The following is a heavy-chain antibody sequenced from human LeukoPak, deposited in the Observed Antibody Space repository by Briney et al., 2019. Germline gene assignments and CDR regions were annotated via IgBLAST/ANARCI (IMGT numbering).Heavy chain of an antibody. CDR3: ARMVGSSGYQYYFDY. J-gene: IGHJ4*02. Sequence: SGPVLVKPTQTLTLNCTYFGFSLSTSGMCVSWIRKPPGKALQWLARIDWEDDIFYSTSLKTRLNISKDTSNSQVVLTMTNMDPVDTATYYCARMVGSSGYQYYFDYWGQGTLVTVSS. V-gene: IGHV2-70*16. CDR2: IDWEDDI. D-gene: IGHD3-22*01. CDR1: GFSLSTSGMC.